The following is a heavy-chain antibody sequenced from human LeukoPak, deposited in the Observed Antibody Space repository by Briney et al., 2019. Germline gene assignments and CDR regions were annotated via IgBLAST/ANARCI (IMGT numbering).Heavy chain of an antibody. CDR1: GYTFTGYY. Sequence: ASVKVSCKASGYTFTGYYLHWVRQAPGQGLEWMGWINPNSGGTNYAQKFQGRVTMTRDTSISTAYMELSRLRSDDTAVYYCARVFMVRGVPFDCWGQGTLVTVSS. V-gene: IGHV1-2*02. CDR3: ARVFMVRGVPFDC. CDR2: INPNSGGT. D-gene: IGHD3-10*01. J-gene: IGHJ4*02.